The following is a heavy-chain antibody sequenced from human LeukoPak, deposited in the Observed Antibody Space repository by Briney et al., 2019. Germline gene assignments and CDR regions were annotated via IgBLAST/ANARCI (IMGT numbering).Heavy chain of an antibody. D-gene: IGHD1-14*01. V-gene: IGHV3-30*03. CDR2: ISYDGSNK. Sequence: GRSLRLSCAASGFTFSSYGMHWVRQAPGKGLEWVAVISYDGSNKYYADSVKGRFTISRDNSKNTLYLQMNSLRAEDTAVYYCATTPSLTPNYWGQGTLVTVSS. CDR1: GFTFSSYG. CDR3: ATTPSLTPNY. J-gene: IGHJ4*02.